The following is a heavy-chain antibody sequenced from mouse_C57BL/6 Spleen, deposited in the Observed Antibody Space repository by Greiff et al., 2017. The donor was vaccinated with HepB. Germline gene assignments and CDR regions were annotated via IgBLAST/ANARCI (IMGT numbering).Heavy chain of an antibody. CDR3: ARGYYSNFYWYFDV. CDR2: INPNNGGT. Sequence: EVQLQQSGPELVKPGASVKIPCKASGYTFTDYNMDWVKQSHGKSLEWIGDINPNNGGTIYNQKFKGKATLTVDKSSSTAYMELRSLTSEDTAVYYCARGYYSNFYWYFDVWGTGTTVTVSS. D-gene: IGHD2-5*01. V-gene: IGHV1-18*01. J-gene: IGHJ1*03. CDR1: GYTFTDYN.